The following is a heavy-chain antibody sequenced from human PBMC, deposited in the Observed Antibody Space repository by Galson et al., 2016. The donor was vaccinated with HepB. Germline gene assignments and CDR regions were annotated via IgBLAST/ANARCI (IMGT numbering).Heavy chain of an antibody. J-gene: IGHJ6*04. V-gene: IGHV4-39*01. Sequence: ETLSLTCTVSGGSISSSSYYWGWIRQPPGRGLEWIGNIYYSGSTYYKPSLKSRVTISADTSKNQFSLTLRSVTAADTAIYYCARTLKCRDDYSKNYYYHGMDVWGKGTTVTVAS. CDR3: ARTLKCRDDYSKNYYYHGMDV. CDR2: IYYSGST. D-gene: IGHD4-11*01. CDR1: GGSISSSSYY.